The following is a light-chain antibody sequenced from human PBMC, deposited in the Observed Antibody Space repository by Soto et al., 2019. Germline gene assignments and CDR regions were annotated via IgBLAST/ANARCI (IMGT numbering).Light chain of an antibody. CDR3: SSHTTYSTRI. V-gene: IGLV2-14*01. J-gene: IGLJ1*01. CDR1: SSDIGSYNY. CDR2: EVS. Sequence: QSALTQPASVSGSPGQSIAISCTGTSSDIGSYNYVSWYQQHPGKAPKLIIHEVSTRPSGISDHFSGSRSGNTASLTISGLQADDEADYYCSSHTTYSTRIFGSGTKVTAL.